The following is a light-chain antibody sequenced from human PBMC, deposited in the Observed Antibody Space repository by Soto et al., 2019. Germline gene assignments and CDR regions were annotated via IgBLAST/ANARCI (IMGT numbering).Light chain of an antibody. CDR1: QSISSW. CDR3: QQYSTLWT. V-gene: IGKV1-5*03. J-gene: IGKJ1*01. CDR2: KAS. Sequence: DIQMTQSPSTLSASVGDRVTITCRASQSISSWLAWFQQKPGKAPKLLIYKASSLESGVPSRFSGSGSGTEFTLTISSLQPDDFANYYWQQYSTLWTFGQGTKVEIK.